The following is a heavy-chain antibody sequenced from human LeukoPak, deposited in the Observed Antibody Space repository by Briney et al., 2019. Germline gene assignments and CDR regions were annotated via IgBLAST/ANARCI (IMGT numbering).Heavy chain of an antibody. Sequence: GESLKISCKGSGYXFTNYWISWVRKMPGKGLEWMGRIDPSDSYTNNSPSFQGHVTISADKSISTAYLQWSSLKASDTAMYYCARSATYYYDSSGYHFDYWGQGTLVTVSS. D-gene: IGHD3-22*01. J-gene: IGHJ4*02. CDR1: GYXFTNYW. CDR3: ARSATYYYDSSGYHFDY. CDR2: IDPSDSYT. V-gene: IGHV5-10-1*01.